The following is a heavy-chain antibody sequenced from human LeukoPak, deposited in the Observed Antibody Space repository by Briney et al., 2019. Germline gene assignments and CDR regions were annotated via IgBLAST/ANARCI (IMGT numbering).Heavy chain of an antibody. CDR1: GGSISSSDYY. Sequence: SETLSLTCTVSGGSISSSDYYWGWIRQAPGKGLEWVGSIYYSGNTYSNPSLKSRVTISADTPKTQFSLRLSSVTAADTAMYYCARLVDGNYFDPWGQGTLVTVSS. J-gene: IGHJ5*02. CDR2: IYYSGNT. D-gene: IGHD1-7*01. V-gene: IGHV4-39*01. CDR3: ARLVDGNYFDP.